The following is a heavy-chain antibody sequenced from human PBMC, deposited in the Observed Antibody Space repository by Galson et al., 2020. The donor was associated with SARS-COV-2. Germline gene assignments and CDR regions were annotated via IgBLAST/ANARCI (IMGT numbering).Heavy chain of an antibody. V-gene: IGHV3-30*03. CDR1: GFTFRSSG. J-gene: IGHJ6*02. CDR3: ARVFDCTSTTCWSFFYYGMDV. Sequence: GESLKISCVASGFTFRSSGMHWVRQAPGKGLEWVALISDDENNKYYADSVKGRFAISRDNSRNTLYLQMNSLRVEDTAVYFCARVFDCTSTTCWSFFYYGMDVWGQGTTVTVSS. CDR2: ISDDENNK. D-gene: IGHD2-2*01.